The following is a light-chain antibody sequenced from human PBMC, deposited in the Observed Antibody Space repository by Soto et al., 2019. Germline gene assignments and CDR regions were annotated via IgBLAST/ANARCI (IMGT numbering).Light chain of an antibody. CDR1: QSVGTY. V-gene: IGKV3-11*01. CDR2: DAS. J-gene: IGKJ1*01. CDR3: HHRRNWPSWT. Sequence: ENVLTQAPGTLSLSPGERATITCRASQSVGTYLAWYQHKNGQAPRLLIFDASKRSTVIPARFSGSGSGTGFTLPISSPEPEDVAVYCGHHRRNWPSWTFGEGTKREIK.